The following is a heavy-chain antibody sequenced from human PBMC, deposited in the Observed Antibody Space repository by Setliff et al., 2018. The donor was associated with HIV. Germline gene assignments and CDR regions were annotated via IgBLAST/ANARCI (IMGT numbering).Heavy chain of an antibody. CDR1: GFSLSSSGEG. CDR2: IYWDDDK. CDR3: THRPPRGVSGAYPLESLSHSHRQPCPRLSGCSFADTVSSWRCL. D-gene: IGHD2-15*01. J-gene: IGHJ2*01. Sequence: GSGPTLVNPTQTLTLTCSFSGFSLSSSGEGVGWIRQPPGKALEWLTPIYWDDDKRYSPSLRSRLTITKDTSKNQVVLTMTNTDPVDTATSSLTHRPPRGVSGAYPLESLSHSHRQPCPRLSGCSFADTVSSWRCLW. V-gene: IGHV2-5*02.